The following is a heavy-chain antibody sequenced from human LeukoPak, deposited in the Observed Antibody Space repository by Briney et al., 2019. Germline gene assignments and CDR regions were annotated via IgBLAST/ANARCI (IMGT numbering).Heavy chain of an antibody. D-gene: IGHD2-21*02. CDR3: ARGSDWYYYYMDV. J-gene: IGHJ6*03. CDR1: GGSISSYY. V-gene: IGHV4-59*01. CDR2: IYYSGST. Sequence: SETLSLTCTVSGGSISSYYWSWIRQPPGKGLEWIGYIYYSGSTNYNPSLKSRVTISVDTSKNQFSLKLSSVTAADTAVYYCARGSDWYYYYMDVWGKGTTVTVSS.